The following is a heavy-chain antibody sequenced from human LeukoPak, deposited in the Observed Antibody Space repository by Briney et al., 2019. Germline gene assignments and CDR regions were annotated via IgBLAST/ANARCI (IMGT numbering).Heavy chain of an antibody. J-gene: IGHJ4*02. CDR2: IIPIFGTA. CDR3: ARAPPFGSSGWNY. CDR1: GGTFSSYA. D-gene: IGHD6-19*01. Sequence: SVKVSCKASGGTFSSYAISWVRQAPGQGLEWMGGIIPIFGTANYAQKFQGRVTITTDESTSTAYMELSSLRYEDTAVYYCARAPPFGSSGWNYWGQGTLVTVSS. V-gene: IGHV1-69*05.